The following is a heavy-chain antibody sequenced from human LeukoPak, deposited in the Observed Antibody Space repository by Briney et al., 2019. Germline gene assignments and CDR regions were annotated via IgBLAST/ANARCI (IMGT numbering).Heavy chain of an antibody. J-gene: IGHJ5*02. CDR2: IYYSGST. CDR1: GGSISSYY. D-gene: IGHD5-18*01. Sequence: SETLSLTCTVSGGSISSYYWSWIRQPPGKGLEWVGYIYYSGSTNYNPSLKSRVTISVDTSKNQFSLKLSSVTAAETAVYYCARGRGYSYGTHWFDPWGQGNLVTVSS. CDR3: ARGRGYSYGTHWFDP. V-gene: IGHV4-59*12.